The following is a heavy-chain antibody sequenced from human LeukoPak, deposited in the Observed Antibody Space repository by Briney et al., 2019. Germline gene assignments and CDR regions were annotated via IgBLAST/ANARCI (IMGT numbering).Heavy chain of an antibody. CDR2: IYSTGTT. CDR1: GFTVNSNY. Sequence: GGSLRLSCAASGFTVNSNYMTWVRQAPGKGLEWVSLIYSTGTTYYADSVKGRFTISRDNSKNTLCLQMNSLRAEDAAVYYCARLVIDYGDRRLDYWGQGTLVTVSS. V-gene: IGHV3-66*02. CDR3: ARLVIDYGDRRLDY. J-gene: IGHJ4*02. D-gene: IGHD4-17*01.